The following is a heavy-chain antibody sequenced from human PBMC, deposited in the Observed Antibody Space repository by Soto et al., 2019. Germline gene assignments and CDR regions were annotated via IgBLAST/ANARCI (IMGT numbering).Heavy chain of an antibody. D-gene: IGHD5-18*01. J-gene: IGHJ4*02. CDR3: ARYLQGTAMALDY. Sequence: GGSLRLSCAASGFTFSSYGMHWVRQAPGKGLEWVAVIWYDGSNKYYADSVKGRFTISRDNSKNTLYLQMNSLRAEDTAVYYCARYLQGTAMALDYWGQGTLVTVSS. CDR1: GFTFSSYG. CDR2: IWYDGSNK. V-gene: IGHV3-33*01.